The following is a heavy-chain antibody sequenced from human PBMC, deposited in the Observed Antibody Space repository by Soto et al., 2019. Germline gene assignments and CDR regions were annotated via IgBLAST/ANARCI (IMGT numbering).Heavy chain of an antibody. CDR3: ATNYGSGSTHFDY. Sequence: QVQLVQSGAEVKKPGSSVKVSCTASEGTFNSYTISWVRQAPGQGLEWMGRVIPILAMANFAQKFQGRVMITADKSTSTAYMVLSSLRSDDTAVYYCATNYGSGSTHFDYWGQGTLVTVSS. CDR2: VIPILAMA. D-gene: IGHD3-10*01. V-gene: IGHV1-69*02. CDR1: EGTFNSYT. J-gene: IGHJ4*02.